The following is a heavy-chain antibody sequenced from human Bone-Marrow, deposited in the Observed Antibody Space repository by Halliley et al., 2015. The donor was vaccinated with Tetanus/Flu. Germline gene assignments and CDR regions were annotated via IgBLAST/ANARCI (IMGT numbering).Heavy chain of an antibody. CDR2: ISGSGENT. J-gene: IGHJ4*02. CDR1: GFSFSTYA. CDR3: ASTLLDK. V-gene: IGHV3-23*01. Sequence: SLRLSCAASGFSFSTYAMSWVRQAPGKGLEWVTGISGSGENTYYADSVKGRFTVSRDNSKNTVSVQMDSLSAEDTAVYYCASTLLDKWGQGTLVPVSP.